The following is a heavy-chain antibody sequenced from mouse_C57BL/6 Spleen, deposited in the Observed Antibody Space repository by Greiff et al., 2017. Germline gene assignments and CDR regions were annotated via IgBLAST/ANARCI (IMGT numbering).Heavy chain of an antibody. J-gene: IGHJ2*01. Sequence: VQLQQSGAELVKPGASVKISCKASGYAFSSYWMNWVKQRPGKGLEWIGQIYPGDGDTNYNGKFKGKATLTADKSSSTAYMQLSSLTSEDSAVYFCARSVYFYGSSYGYFDCWGPGTTLTVSS. D-gene: IGHD1-1*01. CDR2: IYPGDGDT. CDR3: ARSVYFYGSSYGYFDC. CDR1: GYAFSSYW. V-gene: IGHV1-80*01.